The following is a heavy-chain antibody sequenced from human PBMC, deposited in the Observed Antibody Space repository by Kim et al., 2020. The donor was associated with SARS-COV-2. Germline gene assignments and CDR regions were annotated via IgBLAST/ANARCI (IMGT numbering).Heavy chain of an antibody. CDR1: GFTFSSYW. CDR2: INTDGTYA. D-gene: IGHD3-16*01. V-gene: IGHV3-74*01. Sequence: GGSLRLSCAASGFTFSSYWMHWVRQVPGKGLVWVSRINTDGTYANYTDSVKGRFTISRDNAKSTLYLQMNSLRVDDTAVYHCVRDPNQYNYIGYWGQGTRVTVSS. CDR3: VRDPNQYNYIGY. J-gene: IGHJ4*02.